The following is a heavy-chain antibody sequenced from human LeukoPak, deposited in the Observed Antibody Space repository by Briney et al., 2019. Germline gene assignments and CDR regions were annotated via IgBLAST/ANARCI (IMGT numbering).Heavy chain of an antibody. Sequence: ASVKVSCKASGFTFTNYNLHWVRQAPGQRLEWMGIINPSGGSTSYAQKFQGRVTMTRDTSTTTVYMELSSLRSEDTAVYYCARSPDILTGEKFDYWGQGTLVTVSS. CDR2: INPSGGST. CDR1: GFTFTNYN. D-gene: IGHD3-9*01. J-gene: IGHJ4*02. CDR3: ARSPDILTGEKFDY. V-gene: IGHV1-46*01.